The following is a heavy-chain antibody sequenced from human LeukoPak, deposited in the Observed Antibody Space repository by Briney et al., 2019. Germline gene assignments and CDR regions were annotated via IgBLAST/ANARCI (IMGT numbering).Heavy chain of an antibody. CDR2: ISSSSCYI. J-gene: IGHJ4*02. D-gene: IGHD5-18*01. V-gene: IGHV3-21*01. CDR3: ARERIQLRYFDY. CDR1: GFTFSSYS. Sequence: GGSLRLSCAASGFTFSSYSMNWVRHAPGGGLEWVSSISSSSCYIYYAHSVKGRFTITRDNARNSLYLQMNSLRAEDTAVYYCARERIQLRYFDYWGQGTLVTVSS.